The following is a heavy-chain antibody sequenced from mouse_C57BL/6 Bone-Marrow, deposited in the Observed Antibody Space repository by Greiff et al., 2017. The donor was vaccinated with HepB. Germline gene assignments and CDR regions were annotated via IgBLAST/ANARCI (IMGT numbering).Heavy chain of an antibody. CDR1: GYSITSGYY. V-gene: IGHV3-6*01. CDR2: ISYDGSN. J-gene: IGHJ2*01. Sequence: EVQLQESGPGLVKPSQSLSLTCSVTGYSITSGYYWNWIRQFPGNKLEWMGYISYDGSNNYNPSLKNRISITRDTSKNQFFLKLNSVTTEDTATYYCAREGYGNYYFDYWGQGTTLTVSS. CDR3: AREGYGNYYFDY. D-gene: IGHD2-1*01.